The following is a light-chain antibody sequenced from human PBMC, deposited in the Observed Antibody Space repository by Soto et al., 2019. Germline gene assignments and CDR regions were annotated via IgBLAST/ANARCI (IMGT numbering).Light chain of an antibody. J-gene: IGKJ1*01. CDR3: QQYDNSPWT. V-gene: IGKV3-20*01. Sequence: EIVLTQSPGTLSLSPGERATLSCRASQSVSNNYLAWYRRKSGQAPSLLIYGASIRATGIPPRFSGSGSGTDFTRTISRLEPEDFAVYYCQQYDNSPWTFGQGTKV. CDR2: GAS. CDR1: QSVSNNY.